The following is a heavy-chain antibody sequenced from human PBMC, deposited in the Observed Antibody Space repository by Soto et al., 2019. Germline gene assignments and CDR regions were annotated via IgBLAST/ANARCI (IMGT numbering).Heavy chain of an antibody. Sequence: GSLRLSCAASGFTFSSYSMNWVRQAPGKGLEWVSYISSSSSYIYYADSVKGRFTISRDNAKNSLYLQMNSLRAEDTAVYYCARGRYCSGGSCYFDYWGQGTLVTVSS. CDR3: ARGRYCSGGSCYFDY. J-gene: IGHJ4*02. D-gene: IGHD2-15*01. V-gene: IGHV3-21*05. CDR2: ISSSSSYI. CDR1: GFTFSSYS.